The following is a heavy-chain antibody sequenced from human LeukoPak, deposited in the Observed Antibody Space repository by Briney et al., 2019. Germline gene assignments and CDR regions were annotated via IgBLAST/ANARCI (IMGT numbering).Heavy chain of an antibody. D-gene: IGHD2-15*01. J-gene: IGHJ6*03. V-gene: IGHV4-34*01. CDR1: GGSFSGYY. CDR2: INHSGST. Sequence: SETLSLTCAVYGGSFSGYYWSWIRQPPGKGLEWIGEINHSGSTNYNPSLKSRVTISVDTSKNQFSLKLSSVTAADTAVYYCAREGHCSGGSIIYYYYYYYMDVWGKGTTVTVSS. CDR3: AREGHCSGGSIIYYYYYYYMDV.